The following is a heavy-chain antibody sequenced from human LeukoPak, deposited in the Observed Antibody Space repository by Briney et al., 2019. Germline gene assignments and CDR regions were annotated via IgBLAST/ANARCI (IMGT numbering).Heavy chain of an antibody. J-gene: IGHJ4*02. V-gene: IGHV1-8*03. CDR2: MNSNSGNT. Sequence: GASVKVSCKASGYTFTSFDINWVRQATGQGLEWMGWMNSNSGNTGYAQKFQDRITITRNTSISTAYLELSSLRSEDTAVYYCARSRGNDSGRYMFHFDYWGQGTLVTVSS. CDR3: ARSRGNDSGRYMFHFDY. D-gene: IGHD1-26*01. CDR1: GYTFTSFD.